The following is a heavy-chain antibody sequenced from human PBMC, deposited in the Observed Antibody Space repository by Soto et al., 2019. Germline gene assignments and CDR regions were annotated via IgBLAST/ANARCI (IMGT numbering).Heavy chain of an antibody. Sequence: SETLSLTCTVSGGSISSSDFYWGWLRQTPGKGLEFIGSMYYSGTTYYNPSLKSRVTISVDTSKNHFTLKLISVTAADTGVFECAVVESTGNWFAPGGEGALVPVSS. D-gene: IGHD2-15*01. J-gene: IGHJ5*02. CDR3: AVVESTGNWFAP. CDR2: MYYSGTT. V-gene: IGHV4-39*01. CDR1: GGSISSSDFY.